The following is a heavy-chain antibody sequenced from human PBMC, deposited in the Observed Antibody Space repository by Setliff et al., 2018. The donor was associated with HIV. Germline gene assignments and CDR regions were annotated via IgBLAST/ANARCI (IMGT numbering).Heavy chain of an antibody. V-gene: IGHV4-59*11. CDR3: ARLHGDFYFDL. CDR2: VYNSGGT. Sequence: ASETLSLTCTVSGGSISSQYWSRIRQTPGKGLESIGYVYNSGGTNYNPSLKSRVTISVDTSKNQFSLRLSSVTAADTAVYYCARLHGDFYFDLWGQGTLVTVS. CDR1: GGSISSQY. D-gene: IGHD4-17*01. J-gene: IGHJ4*02.